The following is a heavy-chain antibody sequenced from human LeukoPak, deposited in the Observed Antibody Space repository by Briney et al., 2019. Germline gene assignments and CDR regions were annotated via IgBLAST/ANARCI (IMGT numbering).Heavy chain of an antibody. CDR1: GYTFTSYA. V-gene: IGHV1-3*01. CDR2: INAGNGNT. D-gene: IGHD3-22*01. CDR3: ARDRGDSSGYYRNWFDP. Sequence: ASVKVSCKASGYTFTSYAMHWVRQAPGQRLEWMGWINAGNGNTKYSQKFQGRVTITRDTSASTAYMELSSLRSEDTAVYYCARDRGDSSGYYRNWFDPWGQGTLVTVSS. J-gene: IGHJ5*02.